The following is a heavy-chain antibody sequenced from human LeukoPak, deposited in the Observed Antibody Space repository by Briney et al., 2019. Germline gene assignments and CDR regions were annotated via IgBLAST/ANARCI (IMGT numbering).Heavy chain of an antibody. Sequence: GGSLRLSCAASGFTVSSNYMSWVRQAPGKGLEWVSVIYSGGSTYYADSVKGRFTISRDNSKNTLYLQMNSLRAEDTAVYYCARGFVGGGLYYFDYWGQGTLVTVSS. CDR3: ARGFVGGGLYYFDY. V-gene: IGHV3-53*01. CDR1: GFTVSSNY. CDR2: IYSGGST. J-gene: IGHJ4*02.